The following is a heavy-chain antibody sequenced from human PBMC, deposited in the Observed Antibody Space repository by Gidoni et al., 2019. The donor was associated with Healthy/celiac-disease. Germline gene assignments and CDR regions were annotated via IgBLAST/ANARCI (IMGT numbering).Heavy chain of an antibody. D-gene: IGHD3-10*01. CDR3: ARDGEYYGSGNYFDY. CDR2: ISYDGSNK. Sequence: QVQLVESGGGVVQPGRSLSLSCAASAFTFSSYAMHWVRQAPGKGLEWVAVISYDGSNKYYADSVKGRFTISRDNSKNTLYLQMNSRRAEDTAVYYCARDGEYYGSGNYFDYWGQGTLVTVSS. CDR1: AFTFSSYA. J-gene: IGHJ4*02. V-gene: IGHV3-30-3*01.